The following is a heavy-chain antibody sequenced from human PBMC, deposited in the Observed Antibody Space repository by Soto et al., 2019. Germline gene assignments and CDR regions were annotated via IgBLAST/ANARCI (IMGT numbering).Heavy chain of an antibody. CDR1: GGTVASSHW. Sequence: PSETLSLTCGVSGGTVASSHWWSWVRQSPGRGLEWIGNVYHTGDTNFNPSLQSRVTFSVDKSNNQFSLRLTSVTAADTAVYFCAREIVTAGGNNYFDPWGPGTRVTFSS. V-gene: IGHV4-4*02. CDR3: AREIVTAGGNNYFDP. J-gene: IGHJ5*02. CDR2: VYHTGDT. D-gene: IGHD2-21*02.